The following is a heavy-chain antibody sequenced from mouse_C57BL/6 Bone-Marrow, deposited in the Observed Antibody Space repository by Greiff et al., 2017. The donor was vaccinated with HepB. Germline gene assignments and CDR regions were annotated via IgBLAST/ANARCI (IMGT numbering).Heavy chain of an antibody. D-gene: IGHD1-1*01. V-gene: IGHV1-26*01. J-gene: IGHJ1*03. Sequence: VQLQQSGPELVKPGASVKISCKASGYTFTDYYMNWVKQSHGKSLEWIGDINPNNGGTSYNQKFKGKATLTVDKSSSTAYMELRSLTSEDSAVYYCAVTTVGYFDVWGTGTTVTVSS. CDR1: GYTFTDYY. CDR2: INPNNGGT. CDR3: AVTTVGYFDV.